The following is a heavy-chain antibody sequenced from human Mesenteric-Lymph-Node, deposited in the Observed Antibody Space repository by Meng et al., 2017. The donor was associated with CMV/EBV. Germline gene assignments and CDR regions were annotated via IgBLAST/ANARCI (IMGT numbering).Heavy chain of an antibody. V-gene: IGHV3-30*19. CDR2: MSYDGNTK. CDR3: ARDCSGTSCYD. J-gene: IGHJ4*02. D-gene: IGHD2-2*01. Sequence: GESLKISCAASGFTFSSYGMHWVRQAPGKGLEWVAVMSYDGNTKSYADSVKGRFTISRDSSKNTLYLQMNSLRAEDTAVYYCARDCSGTSCYDWGQGTLVTVSS. CDR1: GFTFSSYG.